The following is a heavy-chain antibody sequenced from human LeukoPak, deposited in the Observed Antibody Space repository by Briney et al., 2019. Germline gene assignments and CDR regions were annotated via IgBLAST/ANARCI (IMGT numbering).Heavy chain of an antibody. D-gene: IGHD5-18*01. CDR3: ARSGYLYGGPDY. J-gene: IGHJ4*02. CDR2: IFYTGST. CDR1: GASINSHY. V-gene: IGHV4-59*11. Sequence: NPSETLSLTCTVSGASINSHYWTWIRQPPGKGLEWIGYIFYTGSTQYSPSFKSRDSISLDTANNQFSLRLTSATAADTAVYYCARSGYLYGGPDYWGQGTLVTVSS.